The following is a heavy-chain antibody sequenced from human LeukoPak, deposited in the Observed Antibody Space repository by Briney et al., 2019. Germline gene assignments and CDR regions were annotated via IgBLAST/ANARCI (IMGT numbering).Heavy chain of an antibody. CDR2: THTSGSP. J-gene: IGHJ5*01. V-gene: IGHV4-4*09. Sequence: SETLSLTCTVSSGSMTNYFWNWIRQSPGKGLEWIGYTHTSGSPDYSHSLKSRVTMSLDTSKNQFSLMLSSVTAADTAVYFCARATQRYCSGTTCFPYWFDTWGQGTLVTVSS. CDR3: ARATQRYCSGTTCFPYWFDT. D-gene: IGHD2-2*01. CDR1: SGSMTNYF.